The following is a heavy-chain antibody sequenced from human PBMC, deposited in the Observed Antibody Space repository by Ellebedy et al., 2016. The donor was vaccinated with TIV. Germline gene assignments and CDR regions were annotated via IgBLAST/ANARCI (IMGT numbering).Heavy chain of an antibody. CDR1: GYSFTEYW. CDR2: IYPRDSDT. CDR3: ASAKYYGSGTYAHYLDY. D-gene: IGHD3-10*01. J-gene: IGHJ4*02. Sequence: GESLKISCEASGYSFTEYWIGWVRQMPGKGLQWVAFIYPRDSDTKYSPSFQGQVTISADKSISTAYLQWSSLKASDTAMYYCASAKYYGSGTYAHYLDYWGQGTLVTVSS. V-gene: IGHV5-51*01.